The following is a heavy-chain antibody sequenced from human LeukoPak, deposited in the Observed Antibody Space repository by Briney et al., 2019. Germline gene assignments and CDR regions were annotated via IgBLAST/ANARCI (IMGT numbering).Heavy chain of an antibody. D-gene: IGHD1-14*01. V-gene: IGHV1-46*01. Sequence: ASVKVSCKASGYTFTSYYMHWVRQAPGQGLEWMGIINPSGGSTSYAQKFQGRVTMTTDTSTSTAYMELRSLRSDDTAVYYCARDRSEGGWYYYMDVWGKGTTVTVSS. CDR2: INPSGGST. J-gene: IGHJ6*03. CDR1: GYTFTSYY. CDR3: ARDRSEGGWYYYMDV.